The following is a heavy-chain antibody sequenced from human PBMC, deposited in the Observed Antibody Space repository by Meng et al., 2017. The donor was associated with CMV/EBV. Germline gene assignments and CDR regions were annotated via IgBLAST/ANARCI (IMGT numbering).Heavy chain of an antibody. J-gene: IGHJ6*02. D-gene: IGHD3-3*01. CDR2: ISSSGSTI. Sequence: GGSLRLSCAASGVTFSSYEMYWVRQAPGKGLEWVSYISSSGSTIYYADSVKGRFTISRDNAKNSLYLQMNSLRAEDTAVYYCARARERITIFGVVTYFGMDVWGQGTTVTVSS. V-gene: IGHV3-48*03. CDR1: GVTFSSYE. CDR3: ARARERITIFGVVTYFGMDV.